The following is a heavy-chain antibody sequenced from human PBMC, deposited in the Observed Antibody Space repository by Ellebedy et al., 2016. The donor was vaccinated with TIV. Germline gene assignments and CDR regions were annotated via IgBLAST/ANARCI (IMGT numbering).Heavy chain of an antibody. CDR2: INQVESEK. J-gene: IGHJ3*02. CDR1: GFSFSSYW. D-gene: IGHD4-17*01. CDR3: ASDGSYGDYRSPTHAFVM. Sequence: GESLKISCVASGFSFSSYWMTWVRQAPGKGLEWVANINQVESEKHYVDAVKGRFTISRDNAQTSLYLQMNSLGADDTAMYYCASDGSYGDYRSPTHAFVMWGQGTMVSVSS. V-gene: IGHV3-7*01.